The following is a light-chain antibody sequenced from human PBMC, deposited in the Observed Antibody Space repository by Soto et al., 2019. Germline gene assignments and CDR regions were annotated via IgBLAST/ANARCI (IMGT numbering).Light chain of an antibody. CDR1: QDIGKS. V-gene: IGKV1-33*01. CDR2: DAS. CDR3: QQYDNLPRT. J-gene: IGKJ2*01. Sequence: DIQMTQSPSSLSASVGDRVTITCQASQDIGKSLNWFQQKPGKAPKPLIYDASDLQTGVPSRFSGSGSGTDFTLTISSLQPEDIATYYCQQYDNLPRTFGQGTKLEI.